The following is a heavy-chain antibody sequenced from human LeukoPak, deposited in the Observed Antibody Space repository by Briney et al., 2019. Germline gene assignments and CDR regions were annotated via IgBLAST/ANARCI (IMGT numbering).Heavy chain of an antibody. V-gene: IGHV3-30-3*01. CDR3: ARTLRGYTDYDSRPLAY. CDR1: GITVSSDY. CDR2: VSYDGNNE. D-gene: IGHD5-12*01. Sequence: GGSLRLSCAASGITVSSDYMSWVRQAPGKGLEWVAVVSYDGNNEFYADSVKGRFTISRDNAENTVYLQMNSLRAEDSALYYCARTLRGYTDYDSRPLAYWGQGTLVTVSS. J-gene: IGHJ4*02.